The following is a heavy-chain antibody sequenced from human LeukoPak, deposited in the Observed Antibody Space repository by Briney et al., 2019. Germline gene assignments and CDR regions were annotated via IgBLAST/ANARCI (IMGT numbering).Heavy chain of an antibody. CDR1: GFTFSSYE. V-gene: IGHV3-48*03. CDR2: ISSSGSTI. D-gene: IGHD3-10*01. Sequence: PGGSLRLSCAASGFTFSSYEMNWVRQAPGKGLEWVSYISSSGSTIYYADSVKGRFTISRDNAKNSLCLQMNSLRAEDTAVYYCARAGQPVLLWFGESYFDYWGQGTLVTVSS. J-gene: IGHJ4*02. CDR3: ARAGQPVLLWFGESYFDY.